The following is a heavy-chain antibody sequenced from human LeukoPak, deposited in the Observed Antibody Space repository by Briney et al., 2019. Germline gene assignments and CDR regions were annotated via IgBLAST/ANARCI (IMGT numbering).Heavy chain of an antibody. D-gene: IGHD5-18*01. Sequence: SETLSLTCTVSGGSISSYYWSWIRQPAGKGLEWIGRIYTSGSTNYNPSLKSRVTMSVDTSKSQFSLKLSSVTAADTAVYYCARGGFGRGYSYGYDYYYYGMDVWGQGTTVTVSS. J-gene: IGHJ6*02. CDR2: IYTSGST. CDR1: GGSISSYY. V-gene: IGHV4-4*07. CDR3: ARGGFGRGYSYGYDYYYYGMDV.